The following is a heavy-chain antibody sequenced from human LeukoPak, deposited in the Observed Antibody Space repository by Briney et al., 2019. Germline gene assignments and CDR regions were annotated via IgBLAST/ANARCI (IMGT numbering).Heavy chain of an antibody. CDR1: GGSISSGGYS. D-gene: IGHD1-26*01. CDR3: ARTKWELLRGDWFDP. CDR2: IYHSGST. J-gene: IGHJ5*02. V-gene: IGHV4-30-2*01. Sequence: SETLSLTCAVSGGSISSGGYSWSWIRQPPGKGLEWIGYIYHSGSTYYNPSLKSRVTISVDRSKNQFSLKLRSVTAADTAVYYCARTKWELLRGDWFDPWGQGTLVTVSS.